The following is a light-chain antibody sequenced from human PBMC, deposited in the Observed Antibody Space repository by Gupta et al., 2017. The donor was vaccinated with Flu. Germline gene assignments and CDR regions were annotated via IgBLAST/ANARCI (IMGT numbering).Light chain of an antibody. CDR2: AAS. CDR3: QQSDSTPLT. CDR1: QSISSY. V-gene: IGKV1-39*01. Sequence: DTQMIQSPSSLSASVGDRVTITCRASQSISSYLNWYQQKPGKAPKLLIYAASSLQSGVPSRFSGSGSGTDFTLTISRLQPEAFATYYCQQSDSTPLTFGGGTKVEIK. J-gene: IGKJ4*02.